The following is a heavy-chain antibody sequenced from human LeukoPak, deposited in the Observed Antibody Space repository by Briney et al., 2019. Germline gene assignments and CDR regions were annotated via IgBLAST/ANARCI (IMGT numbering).Heavy chain of an antibody. V-gene: IGHV1-24*01. CDR3: ATHIQITGYYYYYMDV. CDR2: FDPEDGET. D-gene: IGHD5-24*01. J-gene: IGHJ6*03. Sequence: AAVKVSCKVSGYTLTELSMHWVRQAPGKGLEWMGGFDPEDGETIYTQKFQGRVTMTEDTSTDRAYMELSSLRSEDTAVYYCATHIQITGYYYYYMDVWGKGTTATVSS. CDR1: GYTLTELS.